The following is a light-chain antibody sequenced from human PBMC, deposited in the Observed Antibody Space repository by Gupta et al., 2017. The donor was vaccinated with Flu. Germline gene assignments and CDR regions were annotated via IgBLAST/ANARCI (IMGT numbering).Light chain of an antibody. V-gene: IGKV3-15*01. Sequence: EIVMTQSPATLSVSPGARATLSCTASQSVNSNLAWYQQKSGQAPRLLIYGASTRAAGIPARFSGSGSTTEFTLTISSLQSEDFAVYYCQQYNYYYTFGQGTKLEIK. CDR2: GAS. CDR3: QQYNYYYT. CDR1: QSVNSN. J-gene: IGKJ2*01.